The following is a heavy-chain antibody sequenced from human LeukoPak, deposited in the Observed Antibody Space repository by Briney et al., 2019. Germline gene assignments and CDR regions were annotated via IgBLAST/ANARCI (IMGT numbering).Heavy chain of an antibody. Sequence: GGSLRLSCAASGFTFSSYAMNWVRQAPGNGLVWVSRLNSDGTNTYHADSVKGRVTISRDNAKNTVYLEMNSLRAEDTAVYYCARGGLRNWYFDLWGRGTLVTVSS. CDR1: GFTFSSYA. J-gene: IGHJ2*01. CDR2: LNSDGTNT. D-gene: IGHD3/OR15-3a*01. CDR3: ARGGLRNWYFDL. V-gene: IGHV3-74*01.